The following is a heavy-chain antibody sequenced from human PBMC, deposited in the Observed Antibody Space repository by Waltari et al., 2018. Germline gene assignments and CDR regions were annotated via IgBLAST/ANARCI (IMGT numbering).Heavy chain of an antibody. CDR1: GGTFSSYA. Sequence: QVQLVQSGAEVTKPGSSVKVSCKASGGTFSSYAISWVRQAPGQGLEWMGGIIPIFGTANYAQKFQGRVTITTDESTSTAYTELSSLRSEDTAVYYCARAWFQYGYYMDVWGKGTTVTVSS. J-gene: IGHJ6*03. CDR3: ARAWFQYGYYMDV. D-gene: IGHD3-9*01. CDR2: IIPIFGTA. V-gene: IGHV1-69*05.